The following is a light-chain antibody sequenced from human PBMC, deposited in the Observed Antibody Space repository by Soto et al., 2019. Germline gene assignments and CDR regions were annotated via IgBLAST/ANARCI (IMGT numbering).Light chain of an antibody. CDR1: QSINSW. V-gene: IGKV1-5*01. J-gene: IGKJ1*01. CDR3: QQYNNWPPRT. CDR2: DAS. Sequence: DIQMTQSPSTLSASVGDRVTITCRASQSINSWLAWYQQKPGKAPKVLISDASSLESGVPSRFSGSGSGTEFTLTISSLQPDDFAVYYCQQYNNWPPRTFGQGTKVEIK.